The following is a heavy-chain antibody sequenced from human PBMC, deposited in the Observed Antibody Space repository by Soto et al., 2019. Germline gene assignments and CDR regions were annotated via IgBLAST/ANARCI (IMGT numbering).Heavy chain of an antibody. J-gene: IGHJ4*02. V-gene: IGHV1-3*01. CDR3: ARDHEQQLVPNQYYFDY. CDR2: INAGNGNT. CDR1: GYTFTSYA. Sequence: QVQLVQSGAEVKKPGASVKVSCKASGYTFTSYAMHWVRQAPGQRLEWMGWINAGNGNTKYSQKFQGRVTITRDTSASTAYMELSSLRSEDTAVYYCARDHEQQLVPNQYYFDYGGQGTLVTVSS. D-gene: IGHD6-13*01.